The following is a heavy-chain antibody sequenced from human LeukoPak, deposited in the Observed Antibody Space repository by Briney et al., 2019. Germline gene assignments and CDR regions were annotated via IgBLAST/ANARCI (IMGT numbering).Heavy chain of an antibody. D-gene: IGHD5-18*01. CDR1: GFTFSSYW. Sequence: PGGSLRLSCAASGFTFSSYWMSWVRQAPGKGLEWVSAISGSGGSTYYADSVKGRFTISRDNSKNTLYLQMNSLRAEDTAVYYYAKSGYSYGPITNWFDPWGQGTLVTVSS. CDR2: ISGSGGST. J-gene: IGHJ5*02. CDR3: AKSGYSYGPITNWFDP. V-gene: IGHV3-23*01.